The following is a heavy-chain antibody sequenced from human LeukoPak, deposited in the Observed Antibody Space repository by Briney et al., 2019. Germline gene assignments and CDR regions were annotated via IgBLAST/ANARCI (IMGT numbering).Heavy chain of an antibody. V-gene: IGHV3-7*01. J-gene: IGHJ4*02. D-gene: IGHD6-19*01. Sequence: GGSLRLSCAASGFTFSSYWMSWVRQAPGKGLEWVANIKQDGSEKYYVDSVKGRFTISRDNAKNSLYLQMNSLRAEDTAVYYCARDSSGWHLYFDYWGQGTLVTVSS. CDR3: ARDSSGWHLYFDY. CDR2: IKQDGSEK. CDR1: GFTFSSYW.